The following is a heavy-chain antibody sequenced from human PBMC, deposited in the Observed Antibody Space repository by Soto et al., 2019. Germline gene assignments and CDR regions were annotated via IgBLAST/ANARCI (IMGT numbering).Heavy chain of an antibody. Sequence: GGSLRLSCAASGFTFSDYYMSWIRQAPGKGLEWVSYISSSGSTIYYADSVKGRFTISRDNAKNSLYLQMNSLRAEDTAVYYCARDRYYYGSGSQSTRQIVYYMDVWGKGTTVTVSS. CDR1: GFTFSDYY. CDR3: ARDRYYYGSGSQSTRQIVYYMDV. J-gene: IGHJ6*03. CDR2: ISSSGSTI. D-gene: IGHD3-10*01. V-gene: IGHV3-11*01.